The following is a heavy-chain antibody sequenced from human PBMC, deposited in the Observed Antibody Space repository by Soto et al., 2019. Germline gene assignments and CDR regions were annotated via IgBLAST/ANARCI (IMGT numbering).Heavy chain of an antibody. V-gene: IGHV5-51*01. D-gene: IGHD2-21*02. Sequence: GESLKISCKGSGYSFTSYWIGWVRQMPGKGLEWMGIIYPGDSDTKYSPSFQGQVTISADKSGRTAYLQWSSLKASDTAMYYCARQAYCGGVCSPFDYWGQGTLVTVSS. CDR1: GYSFTSYW. J-gene: IGHJ4*02. CDR3: ARQAYCGGVCSPFDY. CDR2: IYPGDSDT.